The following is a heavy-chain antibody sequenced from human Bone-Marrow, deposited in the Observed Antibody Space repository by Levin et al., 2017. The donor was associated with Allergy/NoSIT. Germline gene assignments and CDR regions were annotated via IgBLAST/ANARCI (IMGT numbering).Heavy chain of an antibody. D-gene: IGHD2-15*01. Sequence: AGGSLRLSCVASGFSFNSYGIHWVRQAPGKGLEWVTGIWHDGSDKYYAESVKGRFSISRDNSKNTVYLQMNSLRAEDTAVYYCARDRDLVVVATPNWYPDAFDVWGQGAMVIVSS. CDR1: GFSFNSYG. J-gene: IGHJ3*01. V-gene: IGHV3-33*01. CDR3: ARDRDLVVVATPNWYPDAFDV. CDR2: IWHDGSDK.